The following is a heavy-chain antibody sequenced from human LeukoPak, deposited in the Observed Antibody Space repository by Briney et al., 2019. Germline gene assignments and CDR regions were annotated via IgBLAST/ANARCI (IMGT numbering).Heavy chain of an antibody. V-gene: IGHV3-30*04. J-gene: IGHJ4*02. CDR3: ARDLLAAADDY. D-gene: IGHD6-13*01. CDR1: GFTFSSYA. Sequence: GRSLRLSCAASGFTFSSYAMHWVRQAPGKGLEWVAVISYDGSNKYYADSVKGRFTISRDNSKNTLYLQMNSLRAEGTAVYYCARDLLAAADDYWGQGTLVTVSS. CDR2: ISYDGSNK.